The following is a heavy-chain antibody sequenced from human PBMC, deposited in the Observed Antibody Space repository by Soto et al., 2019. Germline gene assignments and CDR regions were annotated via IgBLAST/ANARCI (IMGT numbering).Heavy chain of an antibody. V-gene: IGHV4-34*01. Sequence: PSETLSLTCAVYGGSFSGYYWSWIRQPPGKGLEWIGEINHSGSTNYNPSLKSRVTISVDTSKNQFSLKLSSVTAADTAVYYCARGQEYCSGGSCYYGRDYWGQGTLVTVSS. CDR1: GGSFSGYY. CDR2: INHSGST. D-gene: IGHD2-15*01. CDR3: ARGQEYCSGGSCYYGRDY. J-gene: IGHJ4*02.